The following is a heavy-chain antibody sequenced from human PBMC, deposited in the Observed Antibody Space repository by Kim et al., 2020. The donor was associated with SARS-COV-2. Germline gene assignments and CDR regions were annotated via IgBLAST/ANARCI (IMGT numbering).Heavy chain of an antibody. J-gene: IGHJ4*02. CDR2: ISGSGGST. D-gene: IGHD3-10*01. V-gene: IGHV3-23*01. CDR3: AKPSVGYYYGSGSYKYYFDY. Sequence: GGSLRLSCAASGFTFSSYAMSWVRQAPGKGLEWVSAISGSGGSTYYADSVKGRFTISRDNSKNTLYLQMNSLRAEDTAVYYCAKPSVGYYYGSGSYKYYFDYWGQGTLVTVSS. CDR1: GFTFSSYA.